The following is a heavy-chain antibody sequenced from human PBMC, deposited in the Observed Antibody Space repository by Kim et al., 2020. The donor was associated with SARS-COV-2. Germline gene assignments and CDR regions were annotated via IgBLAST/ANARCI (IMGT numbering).Heavy chain of an antibody. J-gene: IGHJ3*02. CDR3: ARRGGQQLVRGAFDI. D-gene: IGHD6-13*01. Sequence: SFQGQVTISADKSISTAYLQWSSLKASDTAMYYCARRGGQQLVRGAFDIWGQGTMVTVSS. V-gene: IGHV5-51*01.